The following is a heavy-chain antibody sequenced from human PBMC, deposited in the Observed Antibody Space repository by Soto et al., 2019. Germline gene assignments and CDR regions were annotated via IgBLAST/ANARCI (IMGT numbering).Heavy chain of an antibody. CDR1: GYTFTSYD. J-gene: IGHJ6*02. V-gene: IGHV1-8*01. D-gene: IGHD3-10*01. CDR3: ARGLLWFGELLFNYYYYGMDV. CDR2: MNPNSGNT. Sequence: ASVKVSCKASGYTFTSYDINWVRQATGQGLEWMGWMNPNSGNTGYAQKFQGRVTMTRNTSISTAYMELSSLRSEDTAVYYCARGLLWFGELLFNYYYYGMDVWGRGTTVTVSS.